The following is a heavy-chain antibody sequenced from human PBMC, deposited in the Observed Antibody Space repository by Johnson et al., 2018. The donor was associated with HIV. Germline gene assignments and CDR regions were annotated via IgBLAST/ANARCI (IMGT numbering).Heavy chain of an antibody. CDR2: ISSNGGST. Sequence: VQLVESGGGVVRPGGSLRLSCAASGFTFSSYGVHWVRQAPGKGLEYVSAISSNGGSTYYAKSVKGRFTISRDNSKNTLYLQMGSLRAEDMAVYYCARGSLYYYDSSGWGAFDIWGQGTMVTVSS. V-gene: IGHV3-64*01. D-gene: IGHD3-22*01. CDR1: GFTFSSYG. CDR3: ARGSLYYYDSSGWGAFDI. J-gene: IGHJ3*02.